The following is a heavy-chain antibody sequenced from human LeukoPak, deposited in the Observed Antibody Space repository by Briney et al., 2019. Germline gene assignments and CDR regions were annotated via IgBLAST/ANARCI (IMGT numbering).Heavy chain of an antibody. CDR2: IHYSGTT. J-gene: IGHJ4*02. CDR3: ARHLYSGDSSFDY. V-gene: IGHV4-59*08. CDR1: GGSNSNYH. D-gene: IGHD1-26*01. Sequence: PSETLSLTCTVSGGSNSNYHWSWIRQPPGKGPEWIGYIHYSGTTNCNPSLKSRVTMSVDTSKNQFSLKLSSVPAADTAVYYCARHLYSGDSSFDYWGQGTLVTVSS.